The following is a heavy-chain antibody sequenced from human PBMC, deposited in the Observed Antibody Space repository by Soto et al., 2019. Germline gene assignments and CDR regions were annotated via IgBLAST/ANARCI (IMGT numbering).Heavy chain of an antibody. CDR3: AKVLFDDRDTLDI. V-gene: IGHV3-23*01. CDR1: GFTFSSYA. Sequence: HPGGSLRLSCAASGFTFSSYAMSWVRQAPGKGLEWVSAISGSGGSTYYADSVKGRFTISRDNSKNTLYLQMNSLRAEDTAVYYCAKVLFDDRDTLDIWGQGTIVRVSS. CDR2: ISGSGGST. J-gene: IGHJ3*02.